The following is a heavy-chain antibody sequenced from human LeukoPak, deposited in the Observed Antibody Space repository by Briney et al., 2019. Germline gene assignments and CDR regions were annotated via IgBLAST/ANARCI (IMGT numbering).Heavy chain of an antibody. J-gene: IGHJ4*02. V-gene: IGHV3-30-3*01. Sequence: GGSLRLSCAASGFTFHDSAMHWVRQAPGKGLEWLAFMSYDGSNNHHADSVEGRFTISRDNSKNTLYLRMNSLRAEDTAVYYCAKDPIKLRFLEWIFDYWGQGTLVTVSS. D-gene: IGHD3-3*01. CDR3: AKDPIKLRFLEWIFDY. CDR2: MSYDGSNN. CDR1: GFTFHDSA.